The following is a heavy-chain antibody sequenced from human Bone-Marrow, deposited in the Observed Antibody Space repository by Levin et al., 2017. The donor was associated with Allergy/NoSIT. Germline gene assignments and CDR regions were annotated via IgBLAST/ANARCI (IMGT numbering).Heavy chain of an antibody. V-gene: IGHV5-51*01. CDR2: IYPGDSGT. CDR1: GYSFPSYW. CDR3: ARPRGSKYTSTWYYYYGMDV. Sequence: GESLKISCKGSGYSFPSYWIAWVRQMPGKGLEWMGIIYPGDSGTRYSPSFQGQVTISADKSINTAYLQWRSLKASDTAMYYCARPRGSKYTSTWYYYYGMDVWGQRDHGHRLL. J-gene: IGHJ6*04. D-gene: IGHD6-13*01.